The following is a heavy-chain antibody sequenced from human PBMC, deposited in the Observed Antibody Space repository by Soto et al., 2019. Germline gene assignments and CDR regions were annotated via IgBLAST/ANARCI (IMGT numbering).Heavy chain of an antibody. D-gene: IGHD5-12*01. J-gene: IGHJ4*02. V-gene: IGHV4-59*11. Sequence: SETLSLTCTVSGGSISSHYWSWIRQPPGKGLEWIGFVYFSGATEYNPSLKSRVTMSIDTSKNQFSLNLNSVTAADTAVYYCAREARGYDSFLDWVCGHWGQGTPVNVSS. CDR1: GGSISSHY. CDR3: AREARGYDSFLDWVCGH. CDR2: VYFSGAT.